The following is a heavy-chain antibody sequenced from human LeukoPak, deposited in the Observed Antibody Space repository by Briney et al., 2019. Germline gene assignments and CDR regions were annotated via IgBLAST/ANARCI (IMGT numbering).Heavy chain of an antibody. CDR1: GGSISSYY. V-gene: IGHV4-59*01. J-gene: IGHJ4*02. CDR2: IYYSGST. Sequence: SETLSLTCTVSGGSISSYYWSWIRQPPGKGLEWIGYIYYSGSTNYNPSLKSRVTISVDTSKNQFSLKLSSVTAADTAVYYCARSYTVTTNNFDYWGQGTLVTVSS. D-gene: IGHD4-11*01. CDR3: ARSYTVTTNNFDY.